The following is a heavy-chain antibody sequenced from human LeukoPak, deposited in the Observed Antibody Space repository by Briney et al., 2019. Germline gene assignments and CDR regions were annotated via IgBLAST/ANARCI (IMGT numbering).Heavy chain of an antibody. J-gene: IGHJ4*02. CDR3: ARAPGSGWSD. V-gene: IGHV4-38-2*01. CDR2: ISNSGDT. CDR1: GYSISSGYY. D-gene: IGHD6-19*01. Sequence: PSDTLSLTCAVSGYSISSGYYWGWIRQPPGEGLEWIGAISNSGDTYYKPSLKGRLIISLDTFKNHFSLNLISVTAADTAVYYCARAPGSGWSDWGRGTLVTVSS.